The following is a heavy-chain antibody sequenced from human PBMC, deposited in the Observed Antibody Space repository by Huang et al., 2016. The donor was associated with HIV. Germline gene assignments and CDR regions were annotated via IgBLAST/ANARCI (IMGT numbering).Heavy chain of an antibody. CDR2: SSGRGRST. J-gene: IGHJ4*02. Sequence: EVQLLESGGGLVQPGGSLRLSCAASIFPFSTSAMSWVRQAPGKGLEWVSGSSGRGRSTYYADSVKGRFTISRDNSRNTLYLQMKSLRVEDTAIYYCAKGSERSLTGPKYQYYFDYWGQGTLVTVSS. V-gene: IGHV3-23*01. CDR3: AKGSERSLTGPKYQYYFDY. CDR1: IFPFSTSA. D-gene: IGHD3-3*01.